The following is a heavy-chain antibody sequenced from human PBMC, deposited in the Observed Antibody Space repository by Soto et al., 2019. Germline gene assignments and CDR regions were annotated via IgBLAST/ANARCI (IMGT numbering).Heavy chain of an antibody. CDR2: ITAGDGKT. V-gene: IGHV1-3*01. CDR3: ARELYSSSFFWFDA. J-gene: IGHJ5*02. CDR1: GYNFTQYT. D-gene: IGHD2-2*01. Sequence: QVHLVQSGAAVKKPGASVKVSCKASGYNFTQYTIHWVRQAPGQRLEWMGWITAGDGKTQYSKKFQTRVTIRSDVSASTVYMDLNSLRSENTAVYCCARELYSSSFFWFDAWGRGTLVIVSS.